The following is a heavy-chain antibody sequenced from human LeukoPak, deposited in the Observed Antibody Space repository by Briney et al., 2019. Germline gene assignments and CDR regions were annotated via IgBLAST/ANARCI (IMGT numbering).Heavy chain of an antibody. J-gene: IGHJ4*02. D-gene: IGHD2-2*01. Sequence: PGGSLRLSCAASGFTFNTYAMHWVRQAPGKGLEWVSGISWNSGSIGYADSVKGRFTISRDNAKNSLYLQMNSLRAEDTALYYCAKAGCSSTSCYANYWGQGTLVTVSS. CDR2: ISWNSGSI. CDR1: GFTFNTYA. CDR3: AKAGCSSTSCYANY. V-gene: IGHV3-9*01.